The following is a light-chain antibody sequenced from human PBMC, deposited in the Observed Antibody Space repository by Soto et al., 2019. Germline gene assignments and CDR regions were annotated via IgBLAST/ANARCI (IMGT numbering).Light chain of an antibody. J-gene: IGKJ1*01. V-gene: IGKV2D-29*01. CDR2: EVS. CDR1: QSLLHSDGKTY. CDR3: MQSLELPRT. Sequence: DIVMTQAPISLSVTPGQPTSISCKSSQSLLHSDGKTYLSWYLQKPGQPPQLLISEVSNRFSGVPGRFSGSGSGTDFTLKISRVEADDVGVYYCMQSLELPRTFGQGTKVDIK.